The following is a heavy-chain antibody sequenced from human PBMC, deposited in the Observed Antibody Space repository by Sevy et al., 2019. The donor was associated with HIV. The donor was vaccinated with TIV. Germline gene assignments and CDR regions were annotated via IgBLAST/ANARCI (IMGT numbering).Heavy chain of an antibody. D-gene: IGHD3-22*01. V-gene: IGHV3-23*01. CDR2: ISTSGDNT. Sequence: GGSLRLSCAASGFTFSNYAMSWVRQAPGKGLQWVSVISTSGDNTYYADSVKGRFTISRDNSKNILYLQMSSLSAEDTTVYFCAKDPANQYYYDSSSSGYFDSWGQGTLVTVSS. J-gene: IGHJ4*02. CDR3: AKDPANQYYYDSSSSGYFDS. CDR1: GFTFSNYA.